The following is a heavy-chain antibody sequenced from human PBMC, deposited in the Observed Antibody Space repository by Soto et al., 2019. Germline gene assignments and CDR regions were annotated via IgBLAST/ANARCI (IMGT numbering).Heavy chain of an antibody. V-gene: IGHV1-69*13. CDR3: ARYCSGGSCLYGMDV. Sequence: GASVKVSCKASGGTFSSYAISWVRQAPGQGLEWMGGIIPIFGTANYAQKFQGRVTITADESTSTAYMELSSLRSEDTAVYYCARYCSGGSCLYGMDVWGQGTTVTVYS. D-gene: IGHD2-15*01. CDR1: GGTFSSYA. J-gene: IGHJ6*02. CDR2: IIPIFGTA.